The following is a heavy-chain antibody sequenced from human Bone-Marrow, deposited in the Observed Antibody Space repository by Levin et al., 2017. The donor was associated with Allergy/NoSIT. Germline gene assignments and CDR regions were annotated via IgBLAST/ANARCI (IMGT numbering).Heavy chain of an antibody. J-gene: IGHJ4*02. CDR2: ISGSGGST. Sequence: GGSLRLSCAASGFTFISYSMTWFRQAPGKGLEWVSFISGSGGSTNYADFVKGRVIISIHNSKNILYLQMNSLRAEDTAVYYCTKRDYYETSGYNDHWGQGTLVTVSS. CDR1: GFTFISYS. D-gene: IGHD3-22*01. CDR3: TKRDYYETSGYNDH. V-gene: IGHV3-23*01.